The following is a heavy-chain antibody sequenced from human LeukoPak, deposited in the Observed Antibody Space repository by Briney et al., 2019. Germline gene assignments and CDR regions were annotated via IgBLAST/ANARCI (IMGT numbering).Heavy chain of an antibody. CDR3: ARGDYGDNVCAFDI. D-gene: IGHD4-17*01. V-gene: IGHV1-18*04. J-gene: IGHJ3*02. CDR2: ISAYNGNT. Sequence: ASVKVSCKASGWTFTSYGISGVRQAPGQGLEWMGWISAYNGNTNYAQKLQGRVTMTTDTSTSTAYMELRSLRSDDTAVYYCARGDYGDNVCAFDIWGQGTMVTVSS. CDR1: GWTFTSYG.